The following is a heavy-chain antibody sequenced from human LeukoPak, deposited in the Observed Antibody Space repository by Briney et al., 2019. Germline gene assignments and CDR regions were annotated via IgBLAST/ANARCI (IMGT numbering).Heavy chain of an antibody. CDR1: GYIFTDFY. Sequence: ASVKVSCKASGYIFTDFYKHWVRQAPGQGLEWMGGINTNTGNPTYAQGFTGRFVFFLDTSVSTAYLQISTLKAEDTAVYYCARDSHYDRSGYSPSDYWGQGTLVTVSS. J-gene: IGHJ4*02. D-gene: IGHD3-22*01. CDR3: ARDSHYDRSGYSPSDY. CDR2: INTNTGNP. V-gene: IGHV7-4-1*02.